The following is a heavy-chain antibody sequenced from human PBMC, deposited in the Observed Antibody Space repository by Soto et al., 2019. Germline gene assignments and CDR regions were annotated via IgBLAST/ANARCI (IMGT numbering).Heavy chain of an antibody. D-gene: IGHD2-2*01. CDR1: GYTFTSYY. J-gene: IGHJ6*02. CDR2: INPSGGNT. V-gene: IGHV1-46*01. CDR3: ARGKAWTVVFDYYYYGMDV. Sequence: GASVKVSCKASGYTFTSYYMHWVRQAPGQGLEWMGIINPSGGNTGYAQKFQGRVTMTRNTSISTAYMELSSLRSEDTAVYYCARGKAWTVVFDYYYYGMDVWGQGTTVTVSS.